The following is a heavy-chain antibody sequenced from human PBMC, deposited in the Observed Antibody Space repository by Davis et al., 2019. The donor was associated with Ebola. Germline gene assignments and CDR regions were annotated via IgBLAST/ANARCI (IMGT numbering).Heavy chain of an antibody. CDR2: IGGDGSGP. CDR1: EFTFSSYW. J-gene: IGHJ6*03. D-gene: IGHD5-18*01. CDR3: ARAAFSYGEGYMDV. Sequence: PGGSLRLSCAASEFTFSSYWMEWVRRAPGKGLVWVSRIGGDGSGPRYADFVKGRFTISRDNAKNTLYLQMNSLRAEDTAVYYCARAAFSYGEGYMDVWGKGTTVTVSS. V-gene: IGHV3-74*01.